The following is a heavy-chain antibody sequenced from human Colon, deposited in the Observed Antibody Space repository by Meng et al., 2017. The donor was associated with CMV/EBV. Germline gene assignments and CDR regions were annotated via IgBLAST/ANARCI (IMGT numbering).Heavy chain of an antibody. CDR3: AKEGVLYGMDV. V-gene: IGHV1-46*01. D-gene: IGHD4/OR15-4a*01. J-gene: IGHJ6*02. CDR1: GYIFTDYY. CDR2: INPSGYNT. Sequence: ASVKVSCKASGYIFTDYYIHWVRQAPGQGLEWMALINPSGYNTNYTQKFQGRITVTRDTSTRTVYMELNNLTFEDTAVYYCAKEGVLYGMDVWGQGILVTVSS.